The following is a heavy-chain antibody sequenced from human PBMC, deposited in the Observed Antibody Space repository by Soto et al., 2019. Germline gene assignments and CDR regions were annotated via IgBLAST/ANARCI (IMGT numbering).Heavy chain of an antibody. CDR2: ISYDGGTK. V-gene: IGHV3-30*18. Sequence: QVQLVESGGGVVQPGRSLTLSCAASGFSFSTYGMHWVRQAPGKGLEWVAVISYDGGTKYYADSVKGRFAISRDNPKNTLYLQVNSLRPEDTAVYYCAKSSPGDDGTGFQYWFFDLWGRGTQVTVSS. CDR3: AKSSPGDDGTGFQYWFFDL. CDR1: GFSFSTYG. J-gene: IGHJ2*01. D-gene: IGHD3-22*01.